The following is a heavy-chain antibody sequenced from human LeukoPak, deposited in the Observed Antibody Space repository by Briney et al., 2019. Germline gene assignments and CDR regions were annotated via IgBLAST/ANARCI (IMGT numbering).Heavy chain of an antibody. D-gene: IGHD2-15*01. J-gene: IGHJ4*02. Sequence: TGGSLRLSCAASGFTFSSYAMHWVRQAPGKGLEWVAVISYDGSNKYYADSVKGRFTISRDNSKNTLYLQMNSLRAEDTAVYYCARQGGSCYSAGGYWGQGTLVTVSS. CDR2: ISYDGSNK. CDR1: GFTFSSYA. CDR3: ARQGGSCYSAGGY. V-gene: IGHV3-30-3*01.